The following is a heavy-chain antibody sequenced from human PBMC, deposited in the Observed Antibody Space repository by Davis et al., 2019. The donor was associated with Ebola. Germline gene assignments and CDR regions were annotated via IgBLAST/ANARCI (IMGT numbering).Heavy chain of an antibody. Sequence: GESLKISCAASGFTFSSNSMNWVRQAPGKGLEWVSFISSSSNYIYYADSVKGRSTVSRDNSRNTQYLQMNSLRAEDTAVYYCARGHYGMDVWGKGTTVTVSS. J-gene: IGHJ6*04. CDR1: GFTFSSNS. CDR3: ARGHYGMDV. CDR2: ISSSSNYI. V-gene: IGHV3-21*01.